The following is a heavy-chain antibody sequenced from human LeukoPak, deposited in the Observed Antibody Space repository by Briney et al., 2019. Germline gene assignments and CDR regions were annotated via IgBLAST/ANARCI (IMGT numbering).Heavy chain of an antibody. CDR2: IKQDGSEK. CDR3: AKLAKYFYGSETYYFFEH. V-gene: IGHV3-7*01. CDR1: GFTFSSYW. J-gene: IGHJ4*02. D-gene: IGHD3-10*01. Sequence: GGSLRLSCAASGFTFSSYWMSWVRQAPGKGLEWVANIKQDGSEKYYVDSVKGRFTISRDNAKNSLYLQMNSLRVEGTAVYCCAKLAKYFYGSETYYFFEHWGQGTPVTASS.